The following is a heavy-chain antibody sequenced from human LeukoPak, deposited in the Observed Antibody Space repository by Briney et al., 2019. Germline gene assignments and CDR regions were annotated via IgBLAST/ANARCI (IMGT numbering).Heavy chain of an antibody. V-gene: IGHV3-48*04. CDR2: ISSSSSTI. CDR3: ARDIYSGGGMDV. Sequence: GGSLRLSCAASGFSFSSYIMNWVRQAPGKGLEWVSHISSSSSTIYYADSVKGRFTISRDNAKNTLYLQMNSLRVEDTAVYYCARDIYSGGGMDVWGQGTTVTVSS. CDR1: GFSFSSYI. D-gene: IGHD4-11*01. J-gene: IGHJ6*02.